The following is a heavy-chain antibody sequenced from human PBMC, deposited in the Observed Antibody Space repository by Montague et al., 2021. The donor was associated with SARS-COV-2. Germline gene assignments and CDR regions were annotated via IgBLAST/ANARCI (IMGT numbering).Heavy chain of an antibody. D-gene: IGHD1-1*01. J-gene: IGHJ4*02. Sequence: CAISGDSVSSNTAAWNWIRQSPSRGLEWLGRTYYRSKWYYDYAVSVKSRMTISPDTSKNQFSLQLSSVTPADTAVYYCARGAPGYWGQGTLVTVSS. CDR2: TYYRSKWYY. V-gene: IGHV6-1*01. CDR3: ARGAPGY. CDR1: GDSVSSNTAA.